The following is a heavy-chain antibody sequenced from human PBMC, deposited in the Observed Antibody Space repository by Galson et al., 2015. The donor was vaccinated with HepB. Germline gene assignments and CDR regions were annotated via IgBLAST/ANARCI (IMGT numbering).Heavy chain of an antibody. CDR1: GYTFTGYY. Sequence: SVKVSCKASGYTFTGYYMHWVRQAPGQGLEWMGWINPNSGGTNYAQKFQGRVTMTRDTSISTAYMELSRLRSDDTAVYYCARDRAVVVPAANWFDPWGQGTLVTVSS. J-gene: IGHJ5*02. CDR3: ARDRAVVVPAANWFDP. V-gene: IGHV1-2*02. D-gene: IGHD2-2*01. CDR2: INPNSGGT.